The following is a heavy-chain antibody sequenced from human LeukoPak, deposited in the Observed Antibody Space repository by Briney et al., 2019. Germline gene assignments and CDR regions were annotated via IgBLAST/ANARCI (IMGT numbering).Heavy chain of an antibody. CDR3: ARERDYYLRFLEWLGDAFDI. V-gene: IGHV1-2*02. CDR2: INPNSGGT. D-gene: IGHD3-3*01. J-gene: IGHJ3*02. Sequence: GASVKVSCKASGYTFTGYYMHWVRQAPGQGLEWMGWINPNSGGTNYAQKFQGRVTMTRDTSISTAYMELSRLRSDDTAVYYCARERDYYLRFLEWLGDAFDIWGQGTMVTVSS. CDR1: GYTFTGYY.